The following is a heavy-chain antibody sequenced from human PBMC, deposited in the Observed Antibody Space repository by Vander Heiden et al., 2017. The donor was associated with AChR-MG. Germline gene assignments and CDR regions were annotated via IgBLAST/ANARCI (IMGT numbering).Heavy chain of an antibody. CDR2: IYYSGST. Sequence: QLQLQESGPGLVKPSETLSLTCTVSGGSISSSSYYWGWIRQPPGKGLEWIGSIYYSGSTYYNPSLKSRVTISVDTSKNQFSLKLSSVTAADTAVYYCARRMPSPSYYYYGMDVWGQGTTVTVS. CDR1: GGSISSSSYY. J-gene: IGHJ6*02. CDR3: ARRMPSPSYYYYGMDV. D-gene: IGHD2-2*01. V-gene: IGHV4-39*01.